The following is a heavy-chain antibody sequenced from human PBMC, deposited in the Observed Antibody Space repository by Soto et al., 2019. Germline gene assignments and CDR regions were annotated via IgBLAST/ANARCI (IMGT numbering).Heavy chain of an antibody. V-gene: IGHV3-30-3*01. D-gene: IGHD3-16*01. CDR3: PREGYGDWFDP. Sequence: QVQLVESGGGVVQPGRSLRLSCAASGFTFSSYAMNWVRQAPGKGLEWVAFISDDGTNKYYADSVKGRFTISRDNSKNTVYLEMDSLRAEDTAVYYCPREGYGDWFDPWGQGTLVTVSS. CDR1: GFTFSSYA. CDR2: ISDDGTNK. J-gene: IGHJ5*02.